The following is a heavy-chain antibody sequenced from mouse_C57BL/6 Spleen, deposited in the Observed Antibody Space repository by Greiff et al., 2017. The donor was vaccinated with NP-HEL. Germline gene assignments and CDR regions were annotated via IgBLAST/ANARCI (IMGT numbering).Heavy chain of an antibody. D-gene: IGHD1-1*01. CDR1: GYTFTDYY. V-gene: IGHV1-75*01. CDR3: AREIYYGSSKGAMDY. CDR2: IFPGSGST. J-gene: IGHJ4*01. Sequence: QVQLQQSGPELVKPGASVKISCKASGYTFTDYYINWVKQRPGQGLEWIGWIFPGSGSTYYNEKFKGKATLTVDKSSSTAYMLLSSLTSEDSAVYFCAREIYYGSSKGAMDYWGQGTSVTVSS.